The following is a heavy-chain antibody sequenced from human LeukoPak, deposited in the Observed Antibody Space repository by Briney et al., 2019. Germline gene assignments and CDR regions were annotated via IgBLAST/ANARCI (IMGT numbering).Heavy chain of an antibody. D-gene: IGHD5-12*01. CDR1: GFTFSSYS. CDR2: ISSSSSYI. Sequence: GGSLRLSCAASGFTFSSYSMNWVRQAPGKGLEWVSSISSSSSYIYYADSVKGRFTISRDNAKNSLYLQMNSLRAEDTAVYYCARGLVATISLARWGQGTLVTVSS. J-gene: IGHJ4*02. V-gene: IGHV3-21*01. CDR3: ARGLVATISLAR.